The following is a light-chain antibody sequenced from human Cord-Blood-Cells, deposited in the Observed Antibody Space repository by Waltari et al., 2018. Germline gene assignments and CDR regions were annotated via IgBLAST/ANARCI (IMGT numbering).Light chain of an antibody. CDR1: KLGDQY. J-gene: IGLJ2*01. CDR2: QES. CDR3: QAWDSSTVV. Sequence: SYEMTQPPSVSVSPGQTASITCSGDKLGDQYACWYQQKPDQSPGLVIYQESKRPSGIPERFSGASSGNRATLTIGGTQAMDEAEYYCQAWDSSTVVFGGGTKLTVL. V-gene: IGLV3-1*01.